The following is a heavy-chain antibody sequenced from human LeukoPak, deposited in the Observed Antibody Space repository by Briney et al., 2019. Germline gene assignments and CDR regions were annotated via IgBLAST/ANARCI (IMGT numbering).Heavy chain of an antibody. V-gene: IGHV3-49*04. CDR3: TRGYDSSGYYGRRIYYYGMDV. D-gene: IGHD3-22*01. Sequence: GGSLRLSCEVSGFTFGDYVMGWVRQAPGKALEWVGFIRSKAYGGTTEYAASVKGRFTISRDDSKSIAYLQMNSLKTEDTALYYCTRGYDSSGYYGRRIYYYGMDVWGQGTTVTVSS. J-gene: IGHJ6*02. CDR1: GFTFGDYV. CDR2: IRSKAYGGTT.